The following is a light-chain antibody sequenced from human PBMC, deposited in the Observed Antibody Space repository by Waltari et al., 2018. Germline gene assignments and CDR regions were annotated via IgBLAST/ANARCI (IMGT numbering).Light chain of an antibody. J-gene: IGLJ3*02. CDR1: RSDIGGYNY. CDR2: DVN. V-gene: IGLV2-11*01. CDR3: CSFAGSYTHWV. Sequence: QAALTQPRSVSGSPGQSVTISCTGTRSDIGGYNYVSWYQQHPGTAPKLMIYDVNKRPSGVSDRFSGSKSGNTASLTISGLQAEDEADYYCCSFAGSYTHWVFGGGTRLTVL.